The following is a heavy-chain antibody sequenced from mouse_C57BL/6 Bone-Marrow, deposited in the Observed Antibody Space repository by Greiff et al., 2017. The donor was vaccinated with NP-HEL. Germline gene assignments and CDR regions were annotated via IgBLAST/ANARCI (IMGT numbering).Heavy chain of an antibody. Sequence: DVKLVESGGGLVQPGGSLKLSCAASGFTFSDYGMAWVRQAPRKGPEWVAFISNLAYSIYYADTVTGRFTISRENAKNTLYLEMSSLRSEDTAMYYCARRPYDGYFYFDYWGQGTTLTVSS. CDR2: ISNLAYSI. D-gene: IGHD2-3*01. CDR3: ARRPYDGYFYFDY. CDR1: GFTFSDYG. J-gene: IGHJ2*01. V-gene: IGHV5-15*04.